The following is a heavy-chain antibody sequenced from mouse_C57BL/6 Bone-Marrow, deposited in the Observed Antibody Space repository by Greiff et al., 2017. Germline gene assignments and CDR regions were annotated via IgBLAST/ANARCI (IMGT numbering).Heavy chain of an antibody. CDR1: GYTFTSYW. CDR2: IDPSDSYT. J-gene: IGHJ2*01. V-gene: IGHV1-69*01. D-gene: IGHD2-2*01. Sequence: QVQLQQPGAELVMPGASVKLSCKASGYTFTSYWMRWVKQRPGQGLEWIGEIDPSDSYTNYNQKFKGKSTLTVYKSSSTAYMQLSSLTSEDSAVYYCAREGSTMVPYYFDYWGQGTTLTVSS. CDR3: AREGSTMVPYYFDY.